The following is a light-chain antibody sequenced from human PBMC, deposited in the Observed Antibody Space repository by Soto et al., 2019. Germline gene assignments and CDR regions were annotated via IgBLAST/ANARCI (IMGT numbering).Light chain of an antibody. V-gene: IGKV1-39*01. CDR2: AAS. J-gene: IGKJ5*01. CDR1: QSISSY. CDR3: QQSYSTAIT. Sequence: DIQMTQSPSSLSASVGDRVTITCRASQSISSYLNWYQQKPGKAPKXLIYAASSLQSGVPSRFSGSGSGTDLTLTISSLQPEDFETYYCQQSYSTAITFGQGTRLEIK.